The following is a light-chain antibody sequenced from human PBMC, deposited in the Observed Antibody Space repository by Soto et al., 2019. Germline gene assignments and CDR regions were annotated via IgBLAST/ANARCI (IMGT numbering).Light chain of an antibody. CDR3: LQGYPTPPHT. Sequence: DIQMTQSPSSLSASVGDRVTITCRASQSISNYLSWYQHKPGIAPKLLIYAASTLQSWVPSRFSGSGSGTDFTLNISSLQFEDFETSYCLQGYPTPPHTFGGGTKVEIK. J-gene: IGKJ4*01. V-gene: IGKV1-39*01. CDR2: AAS. CDR1: QSISNY.